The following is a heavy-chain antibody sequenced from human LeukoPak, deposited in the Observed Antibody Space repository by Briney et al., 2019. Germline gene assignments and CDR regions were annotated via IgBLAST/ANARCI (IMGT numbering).Heavy chain of an antibody. CDR2: INPNSGGT. J-gene: IGHJ4*02. CDR3: ARFLSYLHFVVVPAAIDYFDY. V-gene: IGHV1-2*02. CDR1: GYTFTNYY. D-gene: IGHD2-2*01. Sequence: ASVKVSCKASGYTFTNYYMHWVRQAPGQGLERMGWINPNSGGTNYAQKFQGRVTMTRDTSISTAYMELSRLRSDDTAVYYCARFLSYLHFVVVPAAIDYFDYWGQGTLVTVSS.